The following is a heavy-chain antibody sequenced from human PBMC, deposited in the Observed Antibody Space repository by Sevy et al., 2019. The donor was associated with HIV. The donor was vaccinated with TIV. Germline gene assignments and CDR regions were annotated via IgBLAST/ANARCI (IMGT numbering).Heavy chain of an antibody. J-gene: IGHJ4*02. Sequence: GGSVRLSCAASGFTFSSYAMHWVRQAPGKGLEWVAVISYDGSNKYYADSVKGRFTISRDNSKNTLYLQMNSLRAEDTAVYYCARGGYYDSSGSFDYWGQGTLVTVSS. V-gene: IGHV3-30*04. CDR2: ISYDGSNK. D-gene: IGHD3-22*01. CDR1: GFTFSSYA. CDR3: ARGGYYDSSGSFDY.